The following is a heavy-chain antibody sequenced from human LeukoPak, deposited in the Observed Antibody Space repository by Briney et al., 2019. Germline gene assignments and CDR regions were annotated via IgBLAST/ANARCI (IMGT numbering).Heavy chain of an antibody. J-gene: IGHJ6*02. D-gene: IGHD5-24*01. Sequence: GGSLRLSCAASGFTFSDHYMDWVRQAPGKGLEWVGRTRNKANSYTTEYAASVKGRFTISRDDSKNSLYLQINSLKTEDTAVYYCARAEIYNYYYAMDVWGQGTTVTVSS. CDR1: GFTFSDHY. V-gene: IGHV3-72*01. CDR3: ARAEIYNYYYAMDV. CDR2: TRNKANSYTT.